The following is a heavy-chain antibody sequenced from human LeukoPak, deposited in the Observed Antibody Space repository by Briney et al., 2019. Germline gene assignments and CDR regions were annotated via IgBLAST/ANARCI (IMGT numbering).Heavy chain of an antibody. CDR3: ATNGGGDSGYGNFDY. D-gene: IGHD5-12*01. CDR1: GFTFDDYG. V-gene: IGHV3-20*04. CDR2: ITWNGDST. Sequence: GGSLRLSCAASGFTFDDYGLIWVRQVPGKGLEWVSYITWNGDSTAYADSVKGRVTIYRDNAKNSLYLQMNRLRAEDTALYYCATNGGGDSGYGNFDYWGQGTLVTVSS. J-gene: IGHJ4*02.